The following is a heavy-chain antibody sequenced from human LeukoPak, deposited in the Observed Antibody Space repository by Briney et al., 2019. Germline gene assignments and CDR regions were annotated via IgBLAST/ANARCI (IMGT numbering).Heavy chain of an antibody. CDR3: ARVQAYYYDSSGSPLDAFDI. D-gene: IGHD3-22*01. CDR2: IYRSGST. V-gene: IGHV4-4*02. J-gene: IGHJ3*02. CDR1: GGSISSSNW. Sequence: SETLSLTCAVSGGSISSSNWWSWVRQPPGKGLEWIGEIYRSGSTNYNPSLKSRVTISVDKSKNQFSLKLSSVTAADTAVYYCARVQAYYYDSSGSPLDAFDIWGQGTMVTVSS.